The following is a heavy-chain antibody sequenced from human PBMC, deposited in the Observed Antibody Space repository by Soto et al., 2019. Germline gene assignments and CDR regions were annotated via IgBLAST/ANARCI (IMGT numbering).Heavy chain of an antibody. CDR1: GGTFSSYA. J-gene: IGHJ6*03. CDR3: ATSSPWSGYYRSYYYMDV. CDR2: IIPIFGTA. V-gene: IGHV1-69*13. Sequence: GASVKVSCKASGGTFSSYAISWVRQAPGQGLEWMGGIIPIFGTANYAQKFQGRVTITADESTSTAYMELSSLRSEDTAVYYCATSSPWSGYYRSYYYMDVWGKGTTVTVSS. D-gene: IGHD3-3*01.